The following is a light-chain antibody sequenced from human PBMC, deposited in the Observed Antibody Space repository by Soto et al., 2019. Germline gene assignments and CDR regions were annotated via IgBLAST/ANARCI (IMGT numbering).Light chain of an antibody. V-gene: IGKV3-20*01. Sequence: EIVLTQSPGTLSLSPGERATLSCRASQSVSSSYLAWYQQKPGQAPRLLIYGASSRATGIPDSFSGSGSGTDFTLTISRLEPEDLAVYYCQQYGSPGTFGPGTKVDIK. J-gene: IGKJ3*01. CDR3: QQYGSPGT. CDR1: QSVSSSY. CDR2: GAS.